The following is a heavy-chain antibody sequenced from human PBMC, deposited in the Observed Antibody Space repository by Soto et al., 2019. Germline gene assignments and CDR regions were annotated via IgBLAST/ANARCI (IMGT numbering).Heavy chain of an antibody. CDR1: EFTFSSYE. D-gene: IGHD6-13*01. V-gene: IGHV3-48*03. CDR3: VRFGGAAAGPGDY. J-gene: IGHJ4*02. CDR2: ISSSGTTI. Sequence: PGGFLRVSCVASEFTFSSYEMNWVRQAPGKGLEWVSYISSSGTTIYYTDSVKGRFTISRDNAKKSLYLQMNSLRAEDTAVYYCVRFGGAAAGPGDYWGQGTLVTVSS.